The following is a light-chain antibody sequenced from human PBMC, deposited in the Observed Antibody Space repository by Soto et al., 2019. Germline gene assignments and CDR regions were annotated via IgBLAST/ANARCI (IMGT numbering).Light chain of an antibody. CDR1: QDIRNF. CDR2: AAS. CDR3: QQYSSVPV. Sequence: DIQMTQSPTSLSASVGDRVTITCRASQDIRNFVAWYQQKPGKAPKLLIYAASTLQSGVPSRFSGSGSGTYFTLTINSLQPEVVATYSCQQYSSVPVFGPGTKVEIK. V-gene: IGKV1-27*01. J-gene: IGKJ3*01.